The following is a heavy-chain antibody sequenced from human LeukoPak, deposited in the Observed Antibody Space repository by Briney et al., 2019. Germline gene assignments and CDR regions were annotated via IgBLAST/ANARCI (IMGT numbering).Heavy chain of an antibody. CDR1: GYTFTSYY. Sequence: ASVKVSRKASGYTFTSYYMHWVRQAPGQGLEWMGIINPSGGSTSYAQKFQGRVTMTRDTSTSTVYMELSSLRSEDTAVYYCARDRAEGMFGELLYTFDYWGQGTLVTVSS. V-gene: IGHV1-46*01. CDR2: INPSGGST. D-gene: IGHD3-10*02. J-gene: IGHJ4*02. CDR3: ARDRAEGMFGELLYTFDY.